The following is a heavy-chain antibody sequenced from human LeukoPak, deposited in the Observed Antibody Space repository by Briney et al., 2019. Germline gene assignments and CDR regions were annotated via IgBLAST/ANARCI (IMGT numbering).Heavy chain of an antibody. V-gene: IGHV4-31*03. CDR1: GGSISSGGYY. D-gene: IGHD3-16*02. Sequence: SETLSLTCTVSGGSISSGGYYWSWIRQHPGKGLEWIGYIYYSGSTYYNPSLKSRVTMSVDTSKNQFSLKLSSVTAADTAVYYCARDHDYVWGSYRYRVIDYWGQGTLVTVSS. CDR2: IYYSGST. CDR3: ARDHDYVWGSYRYRVIDY. J-gene: IGHJ4*02.